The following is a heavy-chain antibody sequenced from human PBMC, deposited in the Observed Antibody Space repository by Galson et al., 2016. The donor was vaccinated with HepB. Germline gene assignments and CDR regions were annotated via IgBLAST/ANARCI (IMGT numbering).Heavy chain of an antibody. V-gene: IGHV1-2*02. CDR2: VNSDSGAT. D-gene: IGHD6-13*01. CDR1: GDTFTGYY. J-gene: IGHJ4*02. Sequence: SVKVSCKASGDTFTGYYLHWLRQAPGQGLEWMGWVNSDSGATKFAQHFHDRVIMTRDMSITTAYMDVRDLRSDDTAMYYCATNRTGSSFDVWGQGALVTVSS. CDR3: ATNRTGSSFDV.